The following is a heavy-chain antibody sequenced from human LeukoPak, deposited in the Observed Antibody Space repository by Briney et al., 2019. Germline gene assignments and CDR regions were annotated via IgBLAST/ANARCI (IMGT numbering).Heavy chain of an antibody. Sequence: SGTLSLTCGVSGGSITSTNWWTWVRRPPGKGREWIGEIYHSGDTNYNPSLKSRVTISADKSKNQFSLKLSSVTAADTAVYYCARELSEGSGWEGGYWGQGTLVIVSS. CDR1: GGSITSTNW. CDR3: ARELSEGSGWEGGY. D-gene: IGHD6-19*01. CDR2: IYHSGDT. V-gene: IGHV4-4*02. J-gene: IGHJ4*02.